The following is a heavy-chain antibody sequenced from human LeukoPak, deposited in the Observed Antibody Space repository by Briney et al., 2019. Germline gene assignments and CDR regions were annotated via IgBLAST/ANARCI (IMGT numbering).Heavy chain of an antibody. CDR3: ARDRQLVVPAAPIYYYYYMDV. CDR2: ISYDGSNK. J-gene: IGHJ6*03. D-gene: IGHD2-2*01. Sequence: GRSLRLSCAASGFTFSSYAMHWVRQAPGKGLEWVAVISYDGSNKYYADSVKGRFTISRDNSKNTLYLQMSSLRAEDTAVYYCARDRQLVVPAAPIYYYYYMDVWGKGTTVTVSS. CDR1: GFTFSSYA. V-gene: IGHV3-30*15.